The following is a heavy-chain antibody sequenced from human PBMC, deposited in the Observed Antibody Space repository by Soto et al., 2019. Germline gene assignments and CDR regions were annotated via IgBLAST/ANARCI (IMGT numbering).Heavy chain of an antibody. D-gene: IGHD2-15*01. J-gene: IGHJ4*02. CDR3: ARDPYCTGGSCNRYYFDY. CDR1: GGSFSGYY. CDR2: INHSGST. Sequence: QVQLQQWGAGLLKPSETLSLTCAVYGGSFSGYYWSWIRQPPGKGLEWIGEINHSGSTKYNPSLKSRVTISVDTSKNQFSLNLSSVTAADTAVYYCARDPYCTGGSCNRYYFDYWDQGTLVTVSS. V-gene: IGHV4-34*01.